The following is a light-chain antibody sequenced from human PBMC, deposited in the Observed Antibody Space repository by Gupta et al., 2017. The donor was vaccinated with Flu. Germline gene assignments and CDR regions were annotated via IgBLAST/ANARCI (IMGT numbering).Light chain of an antibody. CDR3: QQSYGTPLT. CDR1: QSISSY. J-gene: IGKJ2*01. CDR2: AAS. V-gene: IGKV1-39*01. Sequence: PSSLSASVGDRVTITCRASQSISSYLNWYQQKPGTAPKLLIYAASSLQSGVPSRFSGSGSGTDFTLTISSLQPEDFATYYCQQSYGTPLTFSQGTKLAIK.